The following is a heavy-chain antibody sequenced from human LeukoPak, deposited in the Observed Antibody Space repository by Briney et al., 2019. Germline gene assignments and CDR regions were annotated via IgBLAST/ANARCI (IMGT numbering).Heavy chain of an antibody. CDR2: ISYDGIDS. CDR3: ARDRYTKNYFDALDL. Sequence: PGRSLRLSCAASGFNFNNYPMHWARQVPGRGPQWVALISYDGIDSYIADSVKGRFSISRDNSKNTLFLQMNSLRPEDTAVYYCARDRYTKNYFDALDLWGQGSTVTVSS. V-gene: IGHV3-30*04. J-gene: IGHJ3*01. CDR1: GFNFNNYP. D-gene: IGHD3-16*02.